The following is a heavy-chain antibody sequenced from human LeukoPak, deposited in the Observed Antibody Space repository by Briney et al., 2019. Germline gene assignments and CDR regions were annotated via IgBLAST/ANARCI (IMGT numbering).Heavy chain of an antibody. Sequence: GGSLRLSCAASGFTFSSYGLHWVRQAPGKGLEWVAVIWYGGSDEYYADSVKGRFTISRDNAKNSLYLQMNSLRAEDTAVYYCARVRVYSSSWYPPDYWGQGTLVTVSS. CDR3: ARVRVYSSSWYPPDY. CDR2: IWYGGSDE. D-gene: IGHD6-13*01. J-gene: IGHJ4*02. V-gene: IGHV3-33*08. CDR1: GFTFSSYG.